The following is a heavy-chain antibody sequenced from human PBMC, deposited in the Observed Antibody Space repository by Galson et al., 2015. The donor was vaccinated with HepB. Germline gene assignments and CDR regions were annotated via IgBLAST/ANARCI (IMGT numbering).Heavy chain of an antibody. J-gene: IGHJ4*02. CDR2: ISSSSSAI. V-gene: IGHV3-48*01. Sequence: SLRLSCAASGFTFSDYSMNWVRQTPGKGLEWVSYISSSSSAIYYADSLKGRFTTSRDNAKNSLYLQMNSLRAEDTAVYYCAREVINPAGLDYWGQGTLVTVSS. CDR3: AREVINPAGLDY. CDR1: GFTFSDYS. D-gene: IGHD2-21*01.